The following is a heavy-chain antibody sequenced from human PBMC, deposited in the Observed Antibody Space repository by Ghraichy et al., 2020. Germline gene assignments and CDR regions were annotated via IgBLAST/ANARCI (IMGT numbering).Heavy chain of an antibody. Sequence: GGSLRLSCAASGFTFSSYGMHWVRQAPGKGLEWVAIISYDGSNKYYADSVKGRFTISRDNSKNTLYLQMNSLRAEDTAVYYCAKVDIAVAGTQSSYYYYGRDVWSQGTTVTVSS. CDR2: ISYDGSNK. CDR1: GFTFSSYG. CDR3: AKVDIAVAGTQSSYYYYGRDV. V-gene: IGHV3-30*18. J-gene: IGHJ6*02. D-gene: IGHD6-19*01.